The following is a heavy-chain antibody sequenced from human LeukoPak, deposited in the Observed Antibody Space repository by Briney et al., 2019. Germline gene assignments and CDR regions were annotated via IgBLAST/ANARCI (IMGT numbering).Heavy chain of an antibody. Sequence: HPGGSLRLSCAASGFTFSSYAMSWVRQAPGRGLEWVSAISGSGSSTYYADSVKGRFTISRDNSKNTLYLQMKSLRAEDMAVYYCARETPTDYGDYKPLDYWGQGTLVTVSS. J-gene: IGHJ4*02. CDR1: GFTFSSYA. V-gene: IGHV3-23*01. D-gene: IGHD4-17*01. CDR2: ISGSGSST. CDR3: ARETPTDYGDYKPLDY.